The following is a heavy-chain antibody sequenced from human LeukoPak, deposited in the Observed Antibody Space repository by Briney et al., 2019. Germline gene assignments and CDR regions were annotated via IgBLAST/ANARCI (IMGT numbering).Heavy chain of an antibody. J-gene: IGHJ3*02. CDR2: IYYSGST. D-gene: IGHD3-10*01. Sequence: SETLSLTCAVSGGSISSYYWSWIRQPPGKGLGWIGYIYYSGSTNYNPSLKSRVTISVDTSKNQFSLKLSSVTAADTAVYYCARVRWFREFYDAFDIWGQGTMVTVSS. CDR3: ARVRWFREFYDAFDI. CDR1: GGSISSYY. V-gene: IGHV4-59*01.